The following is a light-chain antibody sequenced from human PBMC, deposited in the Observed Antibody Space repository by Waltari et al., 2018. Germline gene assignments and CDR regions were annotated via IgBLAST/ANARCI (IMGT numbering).Light chain of an antibody. CDR1: SSNIGRND. CDR3: AAWDDSLSGRV. V-gene: IGLV1-47*01. CDR2: RNN. Sequence: QSVLTQPPSASGTPGQRVTISCSGRSSNIGRNDVYWYQQLPGTAPKLLIYRNNQRPSGVPDRFSGSKSGTSASLAISGLRSEDEADYYCAAWDDSLSGRVFGGGTKLTVL. J-gene: IGLJ2*01.